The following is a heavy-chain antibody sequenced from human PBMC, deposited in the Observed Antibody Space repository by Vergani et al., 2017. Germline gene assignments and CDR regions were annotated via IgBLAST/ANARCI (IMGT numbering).Heavy chain of an antibody. CDR1: GYTFTDYT. CDR3: ARASFMFTFGGASLGY. CDR2: INTNTGNP. J-gene: IGHJ4*02. V-gene: IGHV7-4-1*02. D-gene: IGHD3-16*01. Sequence: QVQLVQSGSELKKPGASVKVSCKASGYTFTDYTMNWVRQAPRQGLEWMGWINTNTGNPTYAQGFTGRFVFSLDTSVSTAYLQITSLKAEDTALYYCARASFMFTFGGASLGYWGQGTLVTVSS.